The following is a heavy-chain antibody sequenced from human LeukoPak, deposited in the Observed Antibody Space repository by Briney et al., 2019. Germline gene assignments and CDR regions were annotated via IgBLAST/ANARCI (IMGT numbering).Heavy chain of an antibody. D-gene: IGHD6-19*01. V-gene: IGHV5-51*01. Sequence: GEPLKISCKGSGYSFTSYWIGWVGPMPGKGLEWVGMIYSGDSDTRYSPCFQGQVTISADKSISTAYLQWSSLKASDTAMYYCARQYIAVAGTVPDYWGQGTLVTVSS. CDR2: IYSGDSDT. J-gene: IGHJ4*02. CDR1: GYSFTSYW. CDR3: ARQYIAVAGTVPDY.